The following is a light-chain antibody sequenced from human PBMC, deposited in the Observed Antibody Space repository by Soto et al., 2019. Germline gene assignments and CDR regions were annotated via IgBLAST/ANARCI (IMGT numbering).Light chain of an antibody. CDR3: SSYASSTTVVV. CDR1: SSDVGGYNS. Sequence: QPVLTQPASVSGSPGQSITISCTGTSSDVGGYNSVSWYQQHPGKAPKLMIYEVTNRPSGVSNRFSGSKSGNTASLTISGLQTEDEADYYCSSYASSTTVVVFGGGTKLTVL. V-gene: IGLV2-14*01. CDR2: EVT. J-gene: IGLJ2*01.